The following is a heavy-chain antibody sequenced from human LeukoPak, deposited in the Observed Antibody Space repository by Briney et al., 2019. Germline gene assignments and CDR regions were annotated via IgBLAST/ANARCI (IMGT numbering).Heavy chain of an antibody. D-gene: IGHD5-12*01. CDR1: GFTFDDYG. CDR3: AGYSGYDSDPGAFDI. J-gene: IGHJ3*02. V-gene: IGHV3-20*04. CDR2: INWNGGST. Sequence: GGSLRLSCAASGFTFDDYGMSWVRQAPGKGLEWVSGINWNGGSTGYADSVKGRFTISRDNAKNSLHLQVNSLRAEDTALYYCAGYSGYDSDPGAFDIWGQGTMVTVSS.